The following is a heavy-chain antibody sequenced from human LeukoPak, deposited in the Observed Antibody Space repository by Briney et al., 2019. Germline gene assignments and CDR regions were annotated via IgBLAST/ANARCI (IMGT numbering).Heavy chain of an antibody. V-gene: IGHV3-30*18. CDR1: RFSFRSYD. CDR3: AKDGQLGGSSWFTLYFDY. CDR2: TSYDESNT. Sequence: GGSLRLSCAASRFSFRSYDMHWVRQAPGKGLEWLAVTSYDESNTYYTDSVKGRFTISRDNSKNTLYLQMNSLRPEDTAVYYCAKDGQLGGSSWFTLYFDYWGQGTLVTVSS. D-gene: IGHD6-13*01. J-gene: IGHJ4*02.